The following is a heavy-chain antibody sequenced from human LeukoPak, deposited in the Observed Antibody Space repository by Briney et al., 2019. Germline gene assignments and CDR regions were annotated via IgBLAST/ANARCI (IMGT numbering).Heavy chain of an antibody. J-gene: IGHJ4*02. V-gene: IGHV3-48*01. CDR3: ARDAAGTSRTYYFDY. D-gene: IGHD6-13*01. CDR2: ISNSGSTI. Sequence: GGSLRLSCAASGFTFSSYSMNWVRQAPGKGLEWVSYISNSGSTIYYADSVKGRFTISRDNSKSTLYLQMNSLRAEDTAVYYCARDAAGTSRTYYFDYWGQGTLVTVSS. CDR1: GFTFSSYS.